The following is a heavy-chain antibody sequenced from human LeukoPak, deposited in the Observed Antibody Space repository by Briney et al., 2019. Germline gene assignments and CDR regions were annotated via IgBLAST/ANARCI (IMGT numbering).Heavy chain of an antibody. J-gene: IGHJ4*02. V-gene: IGHV1-2*06. CDR2: ISPNSGAT. Sequence: ASVKVSCKASGYTFTDYYVHWVRLVPGQGLEWMGRISPNSGATNYAEKFRGRVTMARDTSINTVYMELNRLRSDDTAVYYCARDRAVAGGEELDYWGQGALVTVSS. CDR1: GYTFTDYY. D-gene: IGHD6-19*01. CDR3: ARDRAVAGGEELDY.